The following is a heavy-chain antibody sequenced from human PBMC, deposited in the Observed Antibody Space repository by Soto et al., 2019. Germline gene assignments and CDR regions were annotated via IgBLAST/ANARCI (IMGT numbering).Heavy chain of an antibody. CDR3: ARDSSPSDY. V-gene: IGHV1-3*01. CDR2: INAGNGNR. Sequence: GASVKVSCKASGYTFTSYAMHWVRQAPGQRLEWMGWINAGNGNRKYSQKFQGRVTITRDTSASTAYMELSSLRSEDTAVYYCARDSSPSDYWGQGTLVTVSS. D-gene: IGHD6-6*01. CDR1: GYTFTSYA. J-gene: IGHJ4*02.